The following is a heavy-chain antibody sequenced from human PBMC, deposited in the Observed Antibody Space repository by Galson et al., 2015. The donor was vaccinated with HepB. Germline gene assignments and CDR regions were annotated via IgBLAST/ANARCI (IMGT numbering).Heavy chain of an antibody. D-gene: IGHD5-12*01. CDR1: GFTFSNYI. V-gene: IGHV3-23*01. Sequence: SLRLSCAASGFTFSNYIMNWVRQAPGKGLEWVSSISDSGVKTNYADSVEGRFTISRDNSKNVLYLNMNSLRAEDTAVYYCAKSHSGYDSNTLDYWGQGALVTVSS. J-gene: IGHJ4*02. CDR2: ISDSGVKT. CDR3: AKSHSGYDSNTLDY.